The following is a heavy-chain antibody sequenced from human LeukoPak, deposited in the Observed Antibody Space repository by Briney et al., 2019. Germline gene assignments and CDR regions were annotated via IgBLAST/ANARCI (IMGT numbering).Heavy chain of an antibody. CDR3: ARSYCSGGSCYSFGY. CDR1: GFTFSNYG. V-gene: IGHV3-33*01. Sequence: GGSLRLSCAASGFTFSNYGMHWVRQAPGKGLEWVAVIWYDGNNKYYTDSVKGRFTISRDNSKNTLYLQMNSLRAEDTAVYYCARSYCSGGSCYSFGYWGQGTLVTVSS. D-gene: IGHD2-15*01. J-gene: IGHJ4*02. CDR2: IWYDGNNK.